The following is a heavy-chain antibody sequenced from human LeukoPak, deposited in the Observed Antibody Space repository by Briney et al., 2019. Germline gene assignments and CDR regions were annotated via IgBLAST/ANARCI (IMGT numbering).Heavy chain of an antibody. D-gene: IGHD6-13*01. Sequence: SETLSLTCTVSGYSISSGYYWGWIRQPPGKGLEWIGSIYYSGSTYYNPSLKSRVTISVDTSKNQFSLKLSSVTAADTAVYYCARDGGSSWYRDWFDPWGQGTLVTVSS. CDR3: ARDGGSSWYRDWFDP. CDR2: IYYSGST. J-gene: IGHJ5*02. V-gene: IGHV4-38-2*02. CDR1: GYSISSGYY.